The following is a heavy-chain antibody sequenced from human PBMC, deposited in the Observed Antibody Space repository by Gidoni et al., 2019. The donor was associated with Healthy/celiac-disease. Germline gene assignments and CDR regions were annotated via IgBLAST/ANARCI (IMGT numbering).Heavy chain of an antibody. V-gene: IGHV4-39*01. Sequence: QLQLQESGPGLVKPSETLSLTCTVSGGSISSSSSYWGWIRQPPGKGLEWIGSIYYSGSTYYNPSLKSRVTISVDTSKNQFSLKLSSVTAADTAVYYCARQVNTIFGVVIHNWFDPWGQGTLVTVSS. J-gene: IGHJ5*02. CDR1: GGSISSSSSY. CDR3: ARQVNTIFGVVIHNWFDP. CDR2: IYYSGST. D-gene: IGHD3-3*01.